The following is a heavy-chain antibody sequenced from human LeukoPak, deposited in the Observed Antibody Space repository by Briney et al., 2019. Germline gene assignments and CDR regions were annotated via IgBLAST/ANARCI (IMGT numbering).Heavy chain of an antibody. CDR3: AKDFYRETGGIDY. Sequence: GGSLRLSCAASGNYWMHWVRQAPGKGLEWVAATSYDETKRYYADSVKGRFTISRDNSKNTLYLQLNSLRTEDTALYYCAKDFYRETGGIDYWGQGTLVTVSS. CDR1: GNYW. V-gene: IGHV3-30*18. CDR2: TSYDETKR. D-gene: IGHD1-26*01. J-gene: IGHJ4*02.